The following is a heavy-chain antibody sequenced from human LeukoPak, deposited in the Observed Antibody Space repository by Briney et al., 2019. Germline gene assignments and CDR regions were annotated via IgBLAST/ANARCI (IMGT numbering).Heavy chain of an antibody. CDR3: ARDNDSSGTPQRTFDY. J-gene: IGHJ4*02. CDR2: TSHGGHT. V-gene: IGHV4-34*01. Sequence: SETLSLTCSVYDVSLSGNYWSWVRQPPGKGLEWIGETSHGGHTNYNPSLKSRVTISIDTSKNQFSLKLTSVTAADTAVYYCARDNDSSGTPQRTFDYWGQGTLVTVSS. D-gene: IGHD3-22*01. CDR1: DVSLSGNY.